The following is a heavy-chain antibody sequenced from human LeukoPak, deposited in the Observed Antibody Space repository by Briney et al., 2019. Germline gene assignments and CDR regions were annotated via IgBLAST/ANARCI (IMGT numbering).Heavy chain of an antibody. V-gene: IGHV3-30*18. J-gene: IGHJ4*02. CDR1: GFTFSSYG. Sequence: GRSLRLSCAASGFTFSSYGMHWVRQAPGKGLEWVAVISYDGSNKYYADSAKGRFTISRDNSKNTLYLQMNSLRAEDTAVYYCAKDGSGYSYGLYYFDYWGQGTLVTVSS. D-gene: IGHD5-18*01. CDR2: ISYDGSNK. CDR3: AKDGSGYSYGLYYFDY.